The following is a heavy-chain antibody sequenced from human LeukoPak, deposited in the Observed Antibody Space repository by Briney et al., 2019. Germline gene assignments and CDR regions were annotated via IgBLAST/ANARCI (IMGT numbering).Heavy chain of an antibody. CDR1: GFTFSSFA. Sequence: PGGSLRLSCAASGFTFSSFAMNWVRQTPGKGLEWVSAISGSGGSTDYADSVKGRFTISRDNSKNTLYLQMNSLRAKDTAVYYCAKDDRVAPTGTFSCWGQGTLVTVSS. CDR3: AKDDRVAPTGTFSC. CDR2: ISGSGGST. D-gene: IGHD5-12*01. J-gene: IGHJ4*02. V-gene: IGHV3-23*01.